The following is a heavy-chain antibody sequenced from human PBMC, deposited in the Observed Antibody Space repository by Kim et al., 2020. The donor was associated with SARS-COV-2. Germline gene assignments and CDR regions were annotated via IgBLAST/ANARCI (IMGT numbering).Heavy chain of an antibody. D-gene: IGHD3-22*01. J-gene: IGHJ3*02. Sequence: GGSLRLSCAASGFTFGDYAMHWVRQAPGKGLEWVSGISWNSGSIGYADSVKGRFTISRDNAKNSLYLQMNSLRAEDTALYYCAKDRGIYDRGLHDAFDIWGQGTMVTVSS. CDR3: AKDRGIYDRGLHDAFDI. CDR2: ISWNSGSI. V-gene: IGHV3-9*01. CDR1: GFTFGDYA.